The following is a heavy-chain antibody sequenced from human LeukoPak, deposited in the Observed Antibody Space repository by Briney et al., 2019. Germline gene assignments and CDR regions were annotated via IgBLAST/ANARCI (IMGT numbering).Heavy chain of an antibody. CDR1: GFTFSSYE. V-gene: IGHV3-23*01. CDR2: VSGSARST. Sequence: GGSLRLSCAASGFTFSSYEMNWVRQAPGKGLEWVSTVSGSARSTYYADSVKGRFSISRDNSKKTLYLQMNSLRAEDTAVYYCARRGGAYSHPYDYWGQGTLVTVSS. J-gene: IGHJ4*02. D-gene: IGHD4/OR15-4a*01. CDR3: ARRGGAYSHPYDY.